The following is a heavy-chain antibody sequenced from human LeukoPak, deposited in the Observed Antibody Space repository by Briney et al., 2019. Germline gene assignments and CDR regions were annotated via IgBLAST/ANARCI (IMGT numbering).Heavy chain of an antibody. J-gene: IGHJ3*02. D-gene: IGHD4-23*01. CDR2: INPNSGGT. Sequence: ASVKVSCKASGYTFTGYYMHWVRQAPGQGLEWMGWINPNSGGTNYAQKFQGRVTMTRDTSISTAYMELSRLRSDDTAVYYCAGAPTLDGNYGGNSVSHAFDIWGQGTMVTVSS. V-gene: IGHV1-2*02. CDR1: GYTFTGYY. CDR3: AGAPTLDGNYGGNSVSHAFDI.